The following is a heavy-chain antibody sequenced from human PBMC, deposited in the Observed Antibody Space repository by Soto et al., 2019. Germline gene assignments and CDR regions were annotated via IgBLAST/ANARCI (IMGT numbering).Heavy chain of an antibody. CDR2: ISSSGSTI. CDR1: GFTFSDYY. CDR3: ARDPYYYDSSGYFLVPGAFDI. Sequence: LRLSCAASGFTFSDYYMSWIRQAPGKGLEWVSYISSSGSTIYYADSVKGRFTISRDNAKNSLYLQMNSLRAEDTAVYYCARDPYYYDSSGYFLVPGAFDIWGQGTMVTVSS. V-gene: IGHV3-11*01. D-gene: IGHD3-22*01. J-gene: IGHJ3*02.